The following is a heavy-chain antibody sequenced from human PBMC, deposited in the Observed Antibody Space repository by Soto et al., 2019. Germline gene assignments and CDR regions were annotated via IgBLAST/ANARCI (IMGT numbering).Heavy chain of an antibody. D-gene: IGHD6-6*01. J-gene: IGHJ4*02. V-gene: IGHV1-69*01. CDR1: GYTFTGYY. Sequence: QVQLVQSGAEVKKPGASVKVSCKASGYTFTGYYMHWVRQAPGQGLEWMGWIIPIFGTANYAQKFQGRVTITADESTSTAYMELSSLRSEDTAVYYCARSKYSSSSGFDYWGQGTLVTVSS. CDR3: ARSKYSSSSGFDY. CDR2: IIPIFGTA.